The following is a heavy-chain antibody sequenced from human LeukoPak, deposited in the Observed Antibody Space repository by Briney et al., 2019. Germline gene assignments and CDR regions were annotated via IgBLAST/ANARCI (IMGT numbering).Heavy chain of an antibody. CDR2: IIPIFGTA. CDR3: ARGAFDRLEYSSYRSFDY. J-gene: IGHJ4*02. CDR1: GGTFSSYA. D-gene: IGHD6-6*01. V-gene: IGHV1-69*01. Sequence: SVKVSCTASGGTFSSYAISWVRQAPGQGLEWLGGIIPIFGTANYAQKFQGRVTITADESTSTTYMELSSLRSEDTAVYYCARGAFDRLEYSSYRSFDYWGQGTLVTVSS.